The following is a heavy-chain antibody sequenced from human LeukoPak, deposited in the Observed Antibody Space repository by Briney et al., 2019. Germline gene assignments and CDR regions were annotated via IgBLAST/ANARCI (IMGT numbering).Heavy chain of an antibody. J-gene: IGHJ3*02. Sequence: GGSLRLSCAASGLIVSSNYMSWVRQAPGKGLEWVSIIYGDGSTYYADSMKGRFTISRDNSKNTLYLQMNSLRVEDTAVYYCARVIVAANTFDAFDIWGQGTMVTVSS. CDR3: ARVIVAANTFDAFDI. CDR2: IYGDGST. V-gene: IGHV3-53*01. CDR1: GLIVSSNY. D-gene: IGHD5-12*01.